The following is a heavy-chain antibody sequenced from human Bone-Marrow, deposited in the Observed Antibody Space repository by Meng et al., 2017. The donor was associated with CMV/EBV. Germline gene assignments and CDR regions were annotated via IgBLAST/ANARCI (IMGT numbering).Heavy chain of an antibody. CDR1: GFTFSSYA. V-gene: IGHV3-33*08. CDR3: AKSQLSISLVRGVILF. CDR2: IWYDGSNK. J-gene: IGHJ4*02. D-gene: IGHD3-10*01. Sequence: LSLTCAASGFTFSSYAMHWVRQAPGKGLEWVAVIWYDGSNKYYADSVKGRFTISRDNSKNTLYLQMNSLRAEDTAIYYCAKSQLSISLVRGVILFWGQGTLVTVSS.